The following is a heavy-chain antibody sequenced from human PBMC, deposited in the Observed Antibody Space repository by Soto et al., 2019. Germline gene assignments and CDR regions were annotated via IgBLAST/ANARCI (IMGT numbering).Heavy chain of an antibody. J-gene: IGHJ6*02. CDR1: GDTFSSYA. D-gene: IGHD3-10*02. V-gene: IGHV1-69*13. CDR2: IIPTFGRT. Sequence: SVKVSCKASGDTFSSYAISWVRQAPGKGLEWMGKIIPTFGRTNYAQKFQGRLTISADDSTSTAYMELSSLLSEHTAVYYCARDPLSSFAMDVWGQVPTVTTSS. CDR3: ARDPLSSFAMDV.